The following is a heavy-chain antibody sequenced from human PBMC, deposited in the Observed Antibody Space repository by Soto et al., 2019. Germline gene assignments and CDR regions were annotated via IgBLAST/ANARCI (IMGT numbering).Heavy chain of an antibody. D-gene: IGHD3-10*01. J-gene: IGHJ4*02. V-gene: IGHV3-23*01. CDR3: AKERLGRGIDY. CDR1: GFTFSNYA. Sequence: VLLLDSGGGLVKPGGSLRLSCAASGFTFSNYAMTWVRQAPGKGPEWISTVNNGGGGTYYADSVKGRFTISRDNSKNTLYLQVSSLRAEDTAVYYCAKERLGRGIDYWGQGILVTVSS. CDR2: VNNGGGGT.